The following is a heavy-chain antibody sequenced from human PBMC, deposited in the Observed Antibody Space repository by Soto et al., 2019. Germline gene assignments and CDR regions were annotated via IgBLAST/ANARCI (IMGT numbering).Heavy chain of an antibody. CDR3: ATTYLGLPNYYYYGMDV. D-gene: IGHD7-27*01. Sequence: PGESLKISCKGSGYSFTSYWIGWVRQMPGKGLEWMGIIYPGDSDTRYSPSFQGQVTISADKSISTAYLQWSSLKASDTAMYYCATTYLGLPNYYYYGMDVWGQGTTVTVSS. CDR1: GYSFTSYW. V-gene: IGHV5-51*01. CDR2: IYPGDSDT. J-gene: IGHJ6*02.